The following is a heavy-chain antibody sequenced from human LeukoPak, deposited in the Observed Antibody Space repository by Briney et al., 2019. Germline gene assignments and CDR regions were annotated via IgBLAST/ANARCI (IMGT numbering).Heavy chain of an antibody. Sequence: GGSLRLSCAASGLTFSSYAMSWVRQAPGKGLEWVSAISGSGGSTYYADSVKGRFTISRDNSKNTLYLQMNSLRAEDTAVYYCAKPGSSHDAFDIWGQGTMVTVSS. CDR1: GLTFSSYA. CDR3: AKPGSSHDAFDI. J-gene: IGHJ3*02. V-gene: IGHV3-23*01. CDR2: ISGSGGST.